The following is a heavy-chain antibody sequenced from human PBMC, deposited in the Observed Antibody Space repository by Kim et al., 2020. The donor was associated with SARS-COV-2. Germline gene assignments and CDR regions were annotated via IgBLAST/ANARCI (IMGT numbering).Heavy chain of an antibody. D-gene: IGHD3-10*01. Sequence: NYNPSLRSRVTISVDTPKSQFSLTLSSVTAADTAVYYCARGAKVGGVTTVWGQGTLVTVSS. CDR3: ARGAKVGGVTTV. J-gene: IGHJ4*02. V-gene: IGHV4-34*01.